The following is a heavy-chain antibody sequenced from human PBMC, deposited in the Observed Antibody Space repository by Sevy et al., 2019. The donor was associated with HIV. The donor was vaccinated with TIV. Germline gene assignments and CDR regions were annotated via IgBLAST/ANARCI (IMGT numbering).Heavy chain of an antibody. Sequence: GRSLRLSCAASGFTFNTHAMHWVRQAPGKGLEWVALISYDGLIKYYGESVKGRFTISRDDTRNTLFLQMNSLRHDDTAMYYCAREAGYTTGWSPGNYWGQGTLVTVSS. CDR3: AREAGYTTGWSPGNY. V-gene: IGHV3-30*14. CDR2: ISYDGLIK. D-gene: IGHD6-19*01. CDR1: GFTFNTHA. J-gene: IGHJ4*02.